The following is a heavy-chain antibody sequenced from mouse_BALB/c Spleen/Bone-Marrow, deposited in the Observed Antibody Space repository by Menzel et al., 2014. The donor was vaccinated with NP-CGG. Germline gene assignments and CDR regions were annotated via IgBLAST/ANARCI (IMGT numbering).Heavy chain of an antibody. Sequence: DLAKPGASVKLSCKASGYTFTSYWINWIKQRPGQGLEWIGRIAPGSGSTYYNEMFKGKATLTVDTSSSTAYILLGSLSSEDSAVYFCAYYRYDVNYWGQGTTLTVSS. CDR2: IAPGSGST. D-gene: IGHD2-14*01. CDR3: AYYRYDVNY. J-gene: IGHJ2*01. V-gene: IGHV1S41*01. CDR1: GYTFTSYW.